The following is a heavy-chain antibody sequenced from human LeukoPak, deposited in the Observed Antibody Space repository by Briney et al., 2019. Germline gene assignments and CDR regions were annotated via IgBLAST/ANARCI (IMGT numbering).Heavy chain of an antibody. CDR2: INHSGST. Sequence: PSETLSLTCAVYGGSFSGYYWSWIRQPPGKGLEWIGEINHSGSTNYNPSLKSRVTISVDTSKNQFSLKLSSVTAADTAVYYCAGGRRYSSSSFDPWGQGTLVTVSS. V-gene: IGHV4-34*01. J-gene: IGHJ5*02. CDR1: GGSFSGYY. CDR3: AGGRRYSSSSFDP. D-gene: IGHD6-6*01.